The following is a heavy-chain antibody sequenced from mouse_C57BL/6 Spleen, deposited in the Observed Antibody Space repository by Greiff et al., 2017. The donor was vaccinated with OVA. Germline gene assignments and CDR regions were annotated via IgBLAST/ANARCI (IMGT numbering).Heavy chain of an antibody. CDR1: GFTFSSYA. CDR3: ARAGCDGYYADY. J-gene: IGHJ2*01. CDR2: ISDGGSYT. D-gene: IGHD2-3*01. V-gene: IGHV5-4*03. Sequence: EVKLVESGGGLVKPGGSLKLSCAASGFTFSSYAMSWVRQTPEKRLEWVATISDGGSYTYYTDNVKGRFTISRDNAKNNLYLQMSHLKSEDTAMYYCARAGCDGYYADYWGQGTTLTVSS.